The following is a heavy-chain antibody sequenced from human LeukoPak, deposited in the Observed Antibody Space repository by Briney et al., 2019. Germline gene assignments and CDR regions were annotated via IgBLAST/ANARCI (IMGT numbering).Heavy chain of an antibody. J-gene: IGHJ5*02. CDR2: IYYSGST. CDR3: ARHYYDILTGYPNAYNWFDP. Sequence: PSETLSLTCTVSGGSISSYYWSWIRQPPGKGLEWIGYIYYSGSTNYNPSLKSRVTISVDTSKNQFSLKLSSVPAADTAVYYCARHYYDILTGYPNAYNWFDPWGQGTLVTVSS. D-gene: IGHD3-9*01. CDR1: GGSISSYY. V-gene: IGHV4-59*01.